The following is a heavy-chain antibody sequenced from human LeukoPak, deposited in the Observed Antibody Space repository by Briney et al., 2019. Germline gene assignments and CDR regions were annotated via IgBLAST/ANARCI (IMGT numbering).Heavy chain of an antibody. J-gene: IGHJ4*02. CDR1: GFTFSSYW. V-gene: IGHV3-7*01. D-gene: IGHD6-6*01. CDR3: ARVSSSMGGAADY. CDR2: IKQGGSDK. Sequence: PGGSLRLSCGGSGFTFSSYWMSWVRQAPGKGLEWVANIKQGGSDKYYVDSVKGRFTISRDNAKNSVYLGMNSLRAEDTAVYYCARVSSSMGGAADYWGQGTLVTVSS.